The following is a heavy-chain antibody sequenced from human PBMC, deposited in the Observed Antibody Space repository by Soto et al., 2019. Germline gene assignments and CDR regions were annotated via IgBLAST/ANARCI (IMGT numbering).Heavy chain of an antibody. V-gene: IGHV3-7*01. D-gene: IGHD1-26*01. Sequence: EVQLVESGGGLVQPGGSLTVSCAASGFTFSNYWMSWLRQAPGKGLEWVANIKQDGSEKYHVDSVKGRFPISRDNAMNSLYLQMHSLRADDMTVYYCARHASGASFDLWGQGTVVTVSS. CDR2: IKQDGSEK. CDR1: GFTFSNYW. J-gene: IGHJ3*01. CDR3: ARHASGASFDL.